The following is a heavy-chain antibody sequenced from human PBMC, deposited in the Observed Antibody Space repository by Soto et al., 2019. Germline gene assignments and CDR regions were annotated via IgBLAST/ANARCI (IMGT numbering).Heavy chain of an antibody. CDR1: GFTFSSYA. V-gene: IGHV3-23*01. CDR3: AKDGYSSGYYQPSHFDY. Sequence: LRLSCAASGFTFSSYAMSWVRQSPGKGLEWVSAISGSGGSTYYADSVKGRFTISRDNSKNTLYLQMNSLRAEDTAVYYCAKDGYSSGYYQPSHFDYWGQGTLVTVSS. J-gene: IGHJ4*02. CDR2: ISGSGGST. D-gene: IGHD3-22*01.